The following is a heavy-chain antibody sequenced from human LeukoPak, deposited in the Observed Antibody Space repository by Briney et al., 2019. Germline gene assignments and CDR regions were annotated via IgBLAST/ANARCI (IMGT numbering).Heavy chain of an antibody. CDR3: AKDTSTLYYFDY. CDR1: GFTCSSYS. J-gene: IGHJ4*02. CDR2: ISGSGGST. V-gene: IGHV3-23*01. D-gene: IGHD5/OR15-5a*01. Sequence: GGSLRLSCAASGFTCSSYSMSWVRQAPGKGLEWVSAISGSGGSTYYADSVKGRFSISRDNSKNTLYLQMNSLRAEDTAVYYCAKDTSTLYYFDYWGQGTLVTVSS.